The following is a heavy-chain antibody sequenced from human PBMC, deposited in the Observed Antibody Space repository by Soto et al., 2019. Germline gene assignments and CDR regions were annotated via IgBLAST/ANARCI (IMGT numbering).Heavy chain of an antibody. J-gene: IGHJ5*02. CDR1: GGSISSDDYY. CDR3: ARGRREQPWLGCFDP. CDR2: IYYSGST. D-gene: IGHD5-18*01. Sequence: SETLSLTCTVSGGSISSDDYYWSWIRQPPGKGLEWIGYIYYSGSTYYNTSLKSRVTISADTSKNQFSLKLNSVTAAYTAVYYCARGRREQPWLGCFDPWGQGSLVTVSS. V-gene: IGHV4-30-4*01.